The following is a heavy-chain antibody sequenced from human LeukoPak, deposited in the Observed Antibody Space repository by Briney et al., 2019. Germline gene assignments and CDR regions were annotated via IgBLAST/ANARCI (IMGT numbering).Heavy chain of an antibody. V-gene: IGHV4-31*03. CDR1: GDSINSGGYY. CDR3: ARAGVGRRYFFGLDV. CDR2: IYHSGDT. D-gene: IGHD3-3*01. Sequence: SETLSLTCTVSGDSINSGGYYWTWIRQFPGKGPEWIGYIYHSGDTYYNPSLKSRLVMSVDTSNNQFSLALSSVTAADTALSYCARAGVGRRYFFGLDVWGPGTTVTVSS. J-gene: IGHJ6*02.